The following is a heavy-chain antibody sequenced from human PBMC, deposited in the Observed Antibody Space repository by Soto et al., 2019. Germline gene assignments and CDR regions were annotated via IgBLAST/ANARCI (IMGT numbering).Heavy chain of an antibody. Sequence: QVQLQESGPGLVRPSQTLSLTCTVSGGSITNGXXXXXXIRQHPGKGLEWIGYINYRGTTFYNPSLXXXVXXSXXXXXXXXXXXXSSVTAADTAVYFCARDAPGEAPYWGQGTLVTVSS. CDR1: GGSITNGXXX. CDR3: ARDAPGEAPY. CDR2: INYRGTT. D-gene: IGHD2-2*01. J-gene: IGHJ4*02. V-gene: IGHV4-31*01.